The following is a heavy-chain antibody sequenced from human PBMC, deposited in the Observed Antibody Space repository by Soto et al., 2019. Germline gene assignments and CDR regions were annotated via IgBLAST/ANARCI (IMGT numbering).Heavy chain of an antibody. D-gene: IGHD1-26*01. CDR2: ISYQRMNK. CDR1: GFIFISYG. Sequence: GESLTLSCTVSGFIFISYGRHWVRQAPGRGLELVAGISYQRMNKYYVASVKCRVTISRDDSENTIYLQMDSVRAEDTAVYSCARVGLWWQFVEWGPFDSWGQGTLVTVSS. V-gene: IGHV3-30*03. CDR3: ARVGLWWQFVEWGPFDS. J-gene: IGHJ5*01.